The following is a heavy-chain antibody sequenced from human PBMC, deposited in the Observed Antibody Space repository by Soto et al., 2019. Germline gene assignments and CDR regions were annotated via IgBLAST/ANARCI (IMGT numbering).Heavy chain of an antibody. D-gene: IGHD3-22*01. CDR1: GFTFSSYG. Sequence: QVQLVESGGGVVQPGRSLRLSCAASGFTFSSYGMHWVRQAPGKGLEWVAVISYDGSNKYYADSVKGRFTISRDNSKNTLYLQMNSLRAEDTAVYYCAKDLRITMIVVVMAFDYWGQGTLVNVSS. CDR2: ISYDGSNK. J-gene: IGHJ4*02. CDR3: AKDLRITMIVVVMAFDY. V-gene: IGHV3-30*18.